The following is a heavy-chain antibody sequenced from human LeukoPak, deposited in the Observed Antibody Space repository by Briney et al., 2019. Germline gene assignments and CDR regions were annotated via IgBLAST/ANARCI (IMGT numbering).Heavy chain of an antibody. J-gene: IGHJ5*02. CDR2: IYYSGST. D-gene: IGHD2-15*01. V-gene: IGHV4-4*07. CDR3: ARVDGSCSGGSCPSGNWFDP. CDR1: GGSISSYY. Sequence: SETLSLTCTVSGGSISSYYWSWIRQPAGKGLEWIGRIYYSGSTYYNPSLKSRVIISVDTSKNQFSLKLNSVTAADTAVYYCARVDGSCSGGSCPSGNWFDPWGQGTLVTVSS.